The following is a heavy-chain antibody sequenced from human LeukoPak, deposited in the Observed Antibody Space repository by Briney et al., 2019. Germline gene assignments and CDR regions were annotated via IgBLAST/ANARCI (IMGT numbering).Heavy chain of an antibody. J-gene: IGHJ4*02. V-gene: IGHV3-21*01. CDR3: AREDWNYYLN. D-gene: IGHD1-7*01. Sequence: GSLRLSCAASGFTFSSYAMSWVRQAPGKGLEWVSSISSSSSYIYYADSVKGRFTISRDNAKNSLYLQMNSLRAEDTAVYYCAREDWNYYLNWGQGTLVTVSS. CDR1: GFTFSSYA. CDR2: ISSSSSYI.